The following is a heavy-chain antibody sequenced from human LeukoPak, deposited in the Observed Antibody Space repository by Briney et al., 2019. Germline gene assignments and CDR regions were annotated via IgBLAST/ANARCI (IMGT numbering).Heavy chain of an antibody. J-gene: IGHJ4*02. CDR3: AKDRACSGGSCHFDH. CDR1: GFTFSSYA. D-gene: IGHD2-15*01. Sequence: PGGSLRLSCAASGFTFSSYAMSWVRQAPGKGLEWVSGISGRGDNTFYADSVEGRFTISRDNSKNTLYLQMNSLRVEDTAVYYCAKDRACSGGSCHFDHWGQGTLVTVSS. CDR2: ISGRGDNT. V-gene: IGHV3-23*01.